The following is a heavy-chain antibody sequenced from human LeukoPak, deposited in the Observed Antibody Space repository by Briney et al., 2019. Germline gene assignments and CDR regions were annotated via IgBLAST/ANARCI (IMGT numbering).Heavy chain of an antibody. J-gene: IGHJ4*02. CDR2: ISANSGKT. D-gene: IGHD6-13*01. Sequence: AASVKVSCKASGYTFATYGFCWVRQAPGHGLEWMGWISANSGKTDYAQKFQGRVTMTTDTSTTTAYMELRSLRPDDTALYFCAKVAGDRMDHWGQGTLLTASS. CDR1: GYTFATYG. CDR3: AKVAGDRMDH. V-gene: IGHV1-18*01.